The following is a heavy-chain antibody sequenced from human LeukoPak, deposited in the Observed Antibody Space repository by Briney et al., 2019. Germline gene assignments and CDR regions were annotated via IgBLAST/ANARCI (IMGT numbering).Heavy chain of an antibody. CDR1: GFTFSSYA. D-gene: IGHD5-18*01. CDR2: ISYDGSKK. Sequence: GRSLRLSCAASGFTFSSYAMHWVRQAPGKGLEWVAVISYDGSKKYYADSVKGRFTISRDNSKNTLYLQMNSLRVEDTAVYYCARAPWGAADTAMVNFDYWGQGTLVTVSS. J-gene: IGHJ4*02. V-gene: IGHV3-30*04. CDR3: ARAPWGAADTAMVNFDY.